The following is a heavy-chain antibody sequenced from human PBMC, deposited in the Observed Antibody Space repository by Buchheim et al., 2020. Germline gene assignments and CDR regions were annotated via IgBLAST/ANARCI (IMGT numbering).Heavy chain of an antibody. J-gene: IGHJ5*02. Sequence: DVQLVESGGGLVQPGGSLRLSCAASGFAFSNYWMSWVRQAPGKGLEWVANIKQDGSEKYYADSVTGRFTISRDNAKNSVFLQMNSLRADDSALYFCAKKGLRTSAVASWGQGTL. D-gene: IGHD5-12*01. CDR1: GFAFSNYW. V-gene: IGHV3-7*01. CDR2: IKQDGSEK. CDR3: AKKGLRTSAVAS.